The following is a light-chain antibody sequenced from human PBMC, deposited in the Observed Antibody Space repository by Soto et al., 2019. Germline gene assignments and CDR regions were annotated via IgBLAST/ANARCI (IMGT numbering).Light chain of an antibody. CDR3: SSYTSGTTPLV. CDR1: SGDVGGYIY. J-gene: IGLJ1*01. V-gene: IGLV2-14*01. Sequence: LTQPASVSGSPGQSITISCTGTSGDVGGYIYVSWYQQHPGKAPKLMIYEVSYRPSGVSNRFSGSKSGNTASLTISGLQAEDEADYYCSSYTSGTTPLVFGTGTKVTVL. CDR2: EVS.